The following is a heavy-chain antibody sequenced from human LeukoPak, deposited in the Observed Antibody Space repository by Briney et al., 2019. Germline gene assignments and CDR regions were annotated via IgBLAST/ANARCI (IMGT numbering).Heavy chain of an antibody. V-gene: IGHV5-51*01. D-gene: IGHD3-10*01. Sequence: KDGESLKISCKCSGYSFTSYWIGWVRQMPGKGLEWMGIIYPGDSDTRYSPSFQGQVTISADKSISTAYLQWSSLKASDTAMYYCARLITMVRGVIPAYFDYWGQGTLVTVSS. J-gene: IGHJ4*02. CDR1: GYSFTSYW. CDR2: IYPGDSDT. CDR3: ARLITMVRGVIPAYFDY.